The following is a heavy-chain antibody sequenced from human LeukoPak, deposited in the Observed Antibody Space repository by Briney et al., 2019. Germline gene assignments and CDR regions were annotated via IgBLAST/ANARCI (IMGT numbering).Heavy chain of an antibody. CDR1: GGSISSSSYY. CDR3: AGENQQLVPHSSAWGRRYYFDY. CDR2: IYYSGST. V-gene: IGHV4-39*07. J-gene: IGHJ4*02. Sequence: KSSETLSLTCTVSGGSISSSSYYWGWIRQPPGKGLEWIGSIYYSGSTYYNPSLKSRVTISVDTSKNQFSLKLSSVTAADTAVYYCAGENQQLVPHSSAWGRRYYFDYWGQGTLVTVSS. D-gene: IGHD6-13*01.